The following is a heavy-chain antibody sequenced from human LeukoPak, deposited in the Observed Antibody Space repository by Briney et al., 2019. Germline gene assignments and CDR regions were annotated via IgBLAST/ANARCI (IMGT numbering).Heavy chain of an antibody. V-gene: IGHV4-34*01. CDR1: GVSFSGYY. CDR2: INHSGST. J-gene: IGHJ4*02. CDR3: ARGSGSSWSHVFFDY. Sequence: PSETLSLTRAGYGVSFSGYYWSWIRQPPGKGLEWIGEINHSGSTNYNPSLKSRVTISVDTSKNQFSLKLSSVTAADTAVYYCARGSGSSWSHVFFDYWGQGTLVTVSS. D-gene: IGHD6-13*01.